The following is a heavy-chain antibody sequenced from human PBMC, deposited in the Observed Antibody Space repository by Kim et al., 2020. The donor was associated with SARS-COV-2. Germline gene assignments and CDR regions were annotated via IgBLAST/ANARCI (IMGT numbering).Heavy chain of an antibody. Sequence: SSTYADSVKGRFTISRDNAKNTLYLHMNSLRAEDTAVYYCARVTSAGFDYWGQGTLVTVSS. V-gene: IGHV3-74*01. J-gene: IGHJ4*02. CDR3: ARVTSAGFDY. D-gene: IGHD1-1*01. CDR2: SS.